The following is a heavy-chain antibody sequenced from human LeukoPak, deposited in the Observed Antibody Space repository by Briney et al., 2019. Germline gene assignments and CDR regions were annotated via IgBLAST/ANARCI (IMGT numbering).Heavy chain of an antibody. CDR3: ARDISPGGGV. J-gene: IGHJ4*02. CDR1: GFTFSSYS. D-gene: IGHD3-16*01. CDR2: ISSSSSYI. V-gene: IGHV3-21*01. Sequence: GGSLRLSCAASGFTFSSYSMNWVRQAPGKGLEWVSSISSSSSYIHYADSVKGRFTISRDNAKNSLYLQMNSLRAEDTAVYYCARDISPGGGVWGQGTLVTVSS.